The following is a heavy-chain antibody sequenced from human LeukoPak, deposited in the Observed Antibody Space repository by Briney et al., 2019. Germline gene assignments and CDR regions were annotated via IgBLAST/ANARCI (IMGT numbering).Heavy chain of an antibody. J-gene: IGHJ4*02. V-gene: IGHV2-5*02. Sequence: SGPTLVKPTQTLTLTCTFSGFSLSTSGVGVGWIRQPPGKALEWLALIYWDDDNRYSPSLKSRLTITKDTSKNQVVLTMTNMDPVDTAAYYCAHFGVVIPLDYWGQGTLVTVSS. CDR3: AHFGVVIPLDY. CDR1: GFSLSTSGVG. CDR2: IYWDDDN. D-gene: IGHD3-3*01.